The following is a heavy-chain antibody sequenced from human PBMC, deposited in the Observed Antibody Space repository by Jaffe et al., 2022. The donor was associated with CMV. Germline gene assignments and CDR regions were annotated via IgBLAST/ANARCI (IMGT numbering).Heavy chain of an antibody. CDR2: IYYSGST. D-gene: IGHD6-13*01. Sequence: QVQLQESGPGLVKPSETLSLTCTVSGGSVSSGSYYWSWIRQPPGKGLEWIGYIYYSGSTNYNPSLKSRVTISVDTSKNQFSLKLSSVTAADTAVYYCAMEDGIAAAGTAHWGQGTLVTVSS. CDR1: GGSVSSGSYY. J-gene: IGHJ4*02. CDR3: AMEDGIAAAGTAH. V-gene: IGHV4-61*01.